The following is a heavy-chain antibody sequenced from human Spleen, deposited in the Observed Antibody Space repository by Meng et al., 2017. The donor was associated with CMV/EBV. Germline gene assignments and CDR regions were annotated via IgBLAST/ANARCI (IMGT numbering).Heavy chain of an antibody. CDR3: ARRGGNCSSTSCYTDFDY. CDR1: GDSVSSGSYY. V-gene: IGHV4-61*01. Sequence: SETLSLTCTVSGDSVSSGSYYWSWIRQPPGKRLEWIGYIYYSGSTNYNPSLKSRVTISVDTSKNQFSLKLSSVTAADTAVYYCARRGGNCSSTSCYTDFDYWGQGTLVTVSS. J-gene: IGHJ4*02. CDR2: IYYSGST. D-gene: IGHD2-2*01.